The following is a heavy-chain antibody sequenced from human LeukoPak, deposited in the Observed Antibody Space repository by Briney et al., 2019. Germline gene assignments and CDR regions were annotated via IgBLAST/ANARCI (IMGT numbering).Heavy chain of an antibody. V-gene: IGHV3-23*01. Sequence: GGSLRLSCAASGFTFSSYAMSWVRQAPGKGLEWASAISGSGGSTYYADSVKGRFTISRDNSKNTLYLQMNSLRAEDTAVYYCAKKRGYYYDSSGYCDYWGQGTLVTVSS. CDR1: GFTFSSYA. CDR3: AKKRGYYYDSSGYCDY. CDR2: ISGSGGST. D-gene: IGHD3-22*01. J-gene: IGHJ4*02.